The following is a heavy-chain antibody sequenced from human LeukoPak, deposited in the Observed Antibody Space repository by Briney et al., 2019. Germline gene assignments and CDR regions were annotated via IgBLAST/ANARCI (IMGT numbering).Heavy chain of an antibody. D-gene: IGHD5-24*01. Sequence: GGSLRLSCAASGFTFSDYYMTWIRQAPGKGLGWVSYISSSGSTIYYTDPVKGRFTISRDNAKNSLYLQMNSLRAEDTAVFYCARGLATIPFDYWGQGTLVTVSS. V-gene: IGHV3-11*04. CDR1: GFTFSDYY. CDR2: ISSSGSTI. J-gene: IGHJ4*02. CDR3: ARGLATIPFDY.